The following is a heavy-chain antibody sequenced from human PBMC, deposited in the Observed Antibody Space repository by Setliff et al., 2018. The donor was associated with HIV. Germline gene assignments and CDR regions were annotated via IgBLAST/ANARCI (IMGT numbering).Heavy chain of an antibody. CDR1: GGSFSDYY. D-gene: IGHD6-13*01. CDR3: TGPAMAAAGPLEYYYYYGMDV. CDR2: ISFRGST. Sequence: PSETLSLTCAVYGGSFSDYYWSWIRQPPGKGLEWIGTISFRGSTSYNPSLKSRVTISLDTSKSQFSLNLNSVTAADAAVYYCTGPAMAAAGPLEYYYYYGMDVWGQGTTVTVSS. J-gene: IGHJ6*02. V-gene: IGHV4-34*01.